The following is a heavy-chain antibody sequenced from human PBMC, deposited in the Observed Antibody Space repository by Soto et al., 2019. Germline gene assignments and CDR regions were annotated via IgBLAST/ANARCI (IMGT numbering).Heavy chain of an antibody. J-gene: IGHJ5*02. Sequence: SETLSLTCTVSGASISSYYWSWIRQPPGKGLEWIGHIYYYASADYNPSLRSRVTISLDTSTNQFSLKLSSVTAADTAVYYCARLSGYMFDPWGQGTLVTSPQ. D-gene: IGHD5-18*01. CDR1: GASISSYY. CDR3: ARLSGYMFDP. CDR2: IYYYASA. V-gene: IGHV4-59*08.